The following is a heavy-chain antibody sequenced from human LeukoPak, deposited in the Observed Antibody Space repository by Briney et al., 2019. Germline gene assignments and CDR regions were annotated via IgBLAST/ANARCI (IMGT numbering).Heavy chain of an antibody. J-gene: IGHJ5*02. Sequence: SETLSLTCTVSGGSISSSSYYWGWIRQPPGKGLEWIGSIYYSGSTYYNPSLKNRVTISVDTSKNQFSLKLSSVTAADTAVYYCARDSSDPLSDWFDPWGQGTLVTVSS. CDR1: GGSISSSSYY. CDR3: ARDSSDPLSDWFDP. V-gene: IGHV4-39*02. D-gene: IGHD3-22*01. CDR2: IYYSGST.